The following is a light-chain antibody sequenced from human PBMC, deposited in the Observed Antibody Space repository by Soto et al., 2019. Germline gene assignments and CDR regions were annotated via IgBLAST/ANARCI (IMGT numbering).Light chain of an antibody. Sequence: QSARTQPASVSGSPGQSITISCTGTSSDVGGYNYVSWYQQHPGKAPKLMIYDVSNRPSGVSNRFSGSKSGNTASLTISGLQAEDEADYYCSSYTSSSTGVFGTGTKVTVL. CDR2: DVS. J-gene: IGLJ1*01. CDR3: SSYTSSSTGV. V-gene: IGLV2-14*01. CDR1: SSDVGGYNY.